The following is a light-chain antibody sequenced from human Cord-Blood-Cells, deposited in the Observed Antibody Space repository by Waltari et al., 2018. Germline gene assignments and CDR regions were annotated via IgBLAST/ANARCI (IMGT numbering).Light chain of an antibody. V-gene: IGKV3-15*01. CDR3: QQYNNWPPGT. Sequence: EIAMTQSPATLSVSPGERATLPCRASQSVNSNLAWYQQKPGQAPRLLIYGASTRATGIPARFSGSGSGTEFTLTISSLQSEDFAVYYCQQYNNWPPGTFGQGTKVEIK. CDR1: QSVNSN. J-gene: IGKJ1*01. CDR2: GAS.